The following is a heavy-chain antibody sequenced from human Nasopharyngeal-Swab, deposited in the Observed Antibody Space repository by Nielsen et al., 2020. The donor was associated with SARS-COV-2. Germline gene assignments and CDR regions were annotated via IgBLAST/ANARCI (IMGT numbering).Heavy chain of an antibody. CDR2: ISYDGSNK. J-gene: IGHJ4*02. D-gene: IGHD3-9*01. CDR1: GFTFSSYG. V-gene: IGHV3-30*03. Sequence: GGSLRLSCVASGFTFSSYGMHWVRQAPGKGLEWVAVISYDGSNKYYADSVKGRFTISRDNSKNTLYLQMNSLRAEDTAVYYCARDYDILTGYFSLGYWGQGTLVTVSS. CDR3: ARDYDILTGYFSLGY.